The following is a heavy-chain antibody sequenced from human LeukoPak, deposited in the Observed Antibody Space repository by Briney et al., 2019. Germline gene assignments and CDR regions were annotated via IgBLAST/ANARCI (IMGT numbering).Heavy chain of an antibody. Sequence: PGRSLRLSCAASGFTFSTYAMHWVRQAPGKGLEWVAVISYDANSKYYADSVKGRFSISRDNSRDTLNLQMNSLRTEDTAVYYCARVSRDGYNYGFDYWGQGTLVTVSS. D-gene: IGHD5-24*01. CDR3: ARVSRDGYNYGFDY. V-gene: IGHV3-30-3*01. CDR1: GFTFSTYA. J-gene: IGHJ4*02. CDR2: ISYDANSK.